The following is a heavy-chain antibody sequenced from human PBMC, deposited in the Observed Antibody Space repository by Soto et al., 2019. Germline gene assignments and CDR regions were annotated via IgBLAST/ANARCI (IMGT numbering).Heavy chain of an antibody. CDR3: ARDADGERNYGMDV. V-gene: IGHV3-30-3*01. J-gene: IGHJ6*02. CDR2: ISYDGSNK. CDR1: GFTFSSYA. D-gene: IGHD1-1*01. Sequence: QVQLVESGGGVVQPGRSLRLSCAASGFTFSSYAMHWVRQAPGKGLEWVAVISYDGSNKYYADSVKGRFTISRDNSKNRLYLQMNSLRAEDTAVYYCARDADGERNYGMDVWGQGTTVTVSS.